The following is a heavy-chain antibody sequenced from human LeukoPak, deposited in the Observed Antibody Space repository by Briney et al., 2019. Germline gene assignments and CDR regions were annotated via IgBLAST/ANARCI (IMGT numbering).Heavy chain of an antibody. V-gene: IGHV1-2*02. CDR3: ARRHCSSTSCYRYFDY. J-gene: IGHJ4*02. CDR1: GYTFTGYY. Sequence: DSVKVSCKASGYTFTGYYMHWVRQAPGQGLEWMGWINPNSGGTNYAQEFQGRVTMTRDTSISTAYMELSRLRSDDTAVYYCARRHCSSTSCYRYFDYWGQGTLVTVSS. D-gene: IGHD2-2*01. CDR2: INPNSGGT.